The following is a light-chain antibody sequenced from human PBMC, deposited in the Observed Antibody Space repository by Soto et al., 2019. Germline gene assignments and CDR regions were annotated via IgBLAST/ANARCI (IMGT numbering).Light chain of an antibody. CDR3: QQYHHWPYT. Sequence: EIVMTQSPATLSVSPGERATLSCRASQSVSSNLAWYQQKPGQAPRLLIYGASTRATGIPARFSGSGSGTVFTLTISSLQSEDFAVYYCQQYHHWPYTFGQGTKLEIK. CDR2: GAS. CDR1: QSVSSN. V-gene: IGKV3-15*01. J-gene: IGKJ2*01.